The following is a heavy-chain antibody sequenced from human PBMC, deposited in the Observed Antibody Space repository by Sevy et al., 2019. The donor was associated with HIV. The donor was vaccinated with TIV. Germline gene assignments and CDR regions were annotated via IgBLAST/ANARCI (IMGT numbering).Heavy chain of an antibody. CDR2: IWNDGSNK. Sequence: GGSLRLSCAASGFTFSSYVMHWVRQAPGKGLQWVAVIWNDGSNKYYADSVKGRFTTSRDNSSNTLYLQMNSLRAEDTAVYYCARDVRGEGIRPGDLDYWGQGTLVTVSS. CDR1: GFTFSSYV. CDR3: ARDVRGEGIRPGDLDY. D-gene: IGHD3-10*02. V-gene: IGHV3-33*08. J-gene: IGHJ4*02.